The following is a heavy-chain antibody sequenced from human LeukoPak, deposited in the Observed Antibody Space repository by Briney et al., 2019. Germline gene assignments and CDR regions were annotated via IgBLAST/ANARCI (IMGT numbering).Heavy chain of an antibody. V-gene: IGHV3-7*03. CDR2: IKEVGSKK. Sequence: GGSLRLSCAASGFTFSSYWMTWVRQAPGKGLEWVANIKEVGSKKNYVDSVKGRFTISRDNAKNSLYLQMNSLRAEDTAVYYCATPLDYFDTSGYHQGGDWGQGTLVTVSS. CDR3: ATPLDYFDTSGYHQGGD. D-gene: IGHD3-22*01. J-gene: IGHJ4*02. CDR1: GFTFSSYW.